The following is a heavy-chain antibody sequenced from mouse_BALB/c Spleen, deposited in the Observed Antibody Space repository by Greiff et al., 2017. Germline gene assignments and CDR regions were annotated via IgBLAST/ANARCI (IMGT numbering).Heavy chain of an antibody. CDR2: IWAGGST. CDR1: GFSLTSYG. V-gene: IGHV2-9*02. D-gene: IGHD2-4*01. CDR3: AREMISHAMDY. Sequence: VHLVESGPGLVAPSQSPSITCTVSGFSLTSYGVHWVRQPPGKGLEWLGVIWAGGSTNYNSALMSRLSISKDNSKSQVFLKMNSLQTDDTAMYYCAREMISHAMDYWGQGTSVTVSS. J-gene: IGHJ4*01.